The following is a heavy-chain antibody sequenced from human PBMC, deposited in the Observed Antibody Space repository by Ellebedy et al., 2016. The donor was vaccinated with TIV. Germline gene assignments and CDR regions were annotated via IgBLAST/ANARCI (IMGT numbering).Heavy chain of an antibody. CDR2: ISSSSSTI. V-gene: IGHV3-48*02. D-gene: IGHD6-19*01. J-gene: IGHJ4*02. Sequence: GESLKISXAASGFTFSSYSMNWVRQAPGKGLEWVSYISSSSSTIYYADSVKGRFTISRDNAKNSLYLQMNSLRDEDTAVYYCARAYSSAFDYWGQGTLVTVSS. CDR1: GFTFSSYS. CDR3: ARAYSSAFDY.